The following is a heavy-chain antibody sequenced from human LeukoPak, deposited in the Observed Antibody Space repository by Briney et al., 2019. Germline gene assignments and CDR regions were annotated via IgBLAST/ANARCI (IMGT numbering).Heavy chain of an antibody. CDR2: IYSGGDS. D-gene: IGHD1-7*01. CDR1: GFTVSSNY. V-gene: IGHV3-53*01. CDR3: AAKVELRSNGPYFNS. J-gene: IGHJ4*02. Sequence: GGSLRLSCAPSGFTVSSNYMSWVRQAPGKGLEWVAGIYSGGDSFYADSVNGRFTISRDNSKNPLYLQMNSLRAEDTAVYYCAAKVELRSNGPYFNSWGQGTLVTVSS.